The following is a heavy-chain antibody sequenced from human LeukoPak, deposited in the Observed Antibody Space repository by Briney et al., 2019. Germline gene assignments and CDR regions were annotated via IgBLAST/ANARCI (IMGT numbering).Heavy chain of an antibody. CDR2: INPNSGGT. Sequence: ASVKVSCKASGYTFTGYYMHWVQQAPGQGLEWMGWINPNSGGTNYAQKFQGWVTMTRDTSISTAYMELSRLRSDDTAVYYCARATQATVGTPYFDYWGQGTLVTVSS. J-gene: IGHJ4*02. CDR3: ARATQATVGTPYFDY. D-gene: IGHD4-23*01. V-gene: IGHV1-2*04. CDR1: GYTFTGYY.